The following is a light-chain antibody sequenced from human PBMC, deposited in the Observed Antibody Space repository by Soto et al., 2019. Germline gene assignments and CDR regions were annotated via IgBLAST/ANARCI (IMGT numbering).Light chain of an antibody. J-gene: IGKJ1*01. CDR3: QKYGSSPPAWT. V-gene: IGKV3-20*01. CDR1: QTVSSSY. CDR2: GAS. Sequence: IVLTQSPGTLSLSPGERATLSCRASQTVSSSYLAWYQQKPGQAPRLLIYGASSRATGIPDRFSGSGSGTDFTLTISRLAPENFAVYFCQKYGSSPPAWTFGQGTRVAIK.